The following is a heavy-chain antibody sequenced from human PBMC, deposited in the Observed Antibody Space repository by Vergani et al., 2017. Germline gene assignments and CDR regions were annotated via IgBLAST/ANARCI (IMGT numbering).Heavy chain of an antibody. CDR3: ARDRRDYYDSSGYPDY. CDR2: IIPILGIA. CDR1: GGTFSSYT. V-gene: IGHV1-69*08. D-gene: IGHD3-22*01. Sequence: QVQLVQSGAEVKKPGSSVKVSCKASGGTFSSYTISWVRQAPGQGLEWMGRIIPILGIANYAQKFQGRVTITADKSTSTAYMELSSLTSENTALYYCARDRRDYYDSSGYPDYWGQGTLVTVSS. J-gene: IGHJ4*02.